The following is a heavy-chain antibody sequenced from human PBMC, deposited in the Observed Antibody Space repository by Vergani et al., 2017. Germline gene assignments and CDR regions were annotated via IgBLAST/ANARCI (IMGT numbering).Heavy chain of an antibody. CDR3: ASADHYGSGSYYPREVDY. V-gene: IGHV1-18*01. Sequence: QVQLVQSGAEVKKPGASVKVSCKASGYTFTSYGISWVRQAPGQGLEWMGWISAYNGNTNYAQKLQGRVTMTTDTSTSTAYMELRSLRSDDTAVYYCASADHYGSGSYYPREVDYWGQGTLVTVSS. CDR1: GYTFTSYG. D-gene: IGHD3-10*01. J-gene: IGHJ4*02. CDR2: ISAYNGNT.